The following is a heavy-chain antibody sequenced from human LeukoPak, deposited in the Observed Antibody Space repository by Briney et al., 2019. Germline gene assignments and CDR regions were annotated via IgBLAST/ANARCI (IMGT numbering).Heavy chain of an antibody. V-gene: IGHV3-30*02. Sequence: PGGSLRLSCAASGFTFSDYGMHWVRQAPGKGLEWVALIWSDGSNKYYADSVKGRFTISRDNSKNTLYLQMNSLRAEDTAVYYCARGQRGYSYGRDYYYYGMDVWGQGTTVTVSS. D-gene: IGHD5-18*01. CDR2: IWSDGSNK. CDR1: GFTFSDYG. J-gene: IGHJ6*02. CDR3: ARGQRGYSYGRDYYYYGMDV.